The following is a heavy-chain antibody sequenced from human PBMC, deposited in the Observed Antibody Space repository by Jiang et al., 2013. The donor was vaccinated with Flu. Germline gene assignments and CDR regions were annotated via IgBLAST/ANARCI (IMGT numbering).Heavy chain of an antibody. Sequence: GGGLVQPGGSLRLSCAASGFTFSSYSMNWVRQAPGKGLEWVSYISSSSSTIYYADSVKGRFTISRDNAKNSLYLQMNSLRDEDTAVYYCARDGAVGGVRGWFDPWGQGTLVTVSS. CDR2: ISSSSSTI. J-gene: IGHJ5*02. D-gene: IGHD3-10*01. V-gene: IGHV3-48*02. CDR1: GFTFSSYS. CDR3: ARDGAVGGVRGWFDP.